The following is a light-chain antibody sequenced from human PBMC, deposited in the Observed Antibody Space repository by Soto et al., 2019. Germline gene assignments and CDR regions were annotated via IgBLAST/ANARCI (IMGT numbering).Light chain of an antibody. Sequence: QSALTQPASVYGSPGQSITISCTGTSSDIGTYNYVSWYQQHPGKVPKLMIYEVSNRPSGVSNRFSGSKSGNTASLAISGLQAEDEADYYCSSYTTSSTQVFGGGTQLTVL. CDR3: SSYTTSSTQV. CDR1: SSDIGTYNY. V-gene: IGLV2-14*01. CDR2: EVS. J-gene: IGLJ3*02.